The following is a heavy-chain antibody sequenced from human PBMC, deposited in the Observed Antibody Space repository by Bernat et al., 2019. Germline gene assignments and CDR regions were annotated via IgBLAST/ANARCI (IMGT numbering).Heavy chain of an antibody. CDR3: ARVLYGSGPHYYYGMDV. CDR1: GFTFSSYW. D-gene: IGHD3-10*01. V-gene: IGHV3-74*01. CDR2: INSAGSST. Sequence: EVQLVESGGGLVQPGGSLRLSCAASGFTFSSYWMHWVRQAPGKGLVWVSRINSAGSSTSYADSVKGRFTISRDNAKNTLYLQMNSLRAEDTAVYYCARVLYGSGPHYYYGMDVWGQVTTVTVSS. J-gene: IGHJ6*02.